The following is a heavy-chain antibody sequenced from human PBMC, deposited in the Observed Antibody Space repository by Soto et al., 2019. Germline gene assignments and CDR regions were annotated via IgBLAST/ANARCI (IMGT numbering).Heavy chain of an antibody. D-gene: IGHD1-7*01. CDR2: IYKSGST. CDR1: GDSIIATNYY. Sequence: SETLSLTCSVSGDSIIATNYYWAWIRQPPGRGLEWIGTIYKSGSTHYDPSLKSRVTISVDASKNEFSLRVSSVTAADTAVYFCARHNWDFVKGKGDFDYWGQGTPVTVSS. J-gene: IGHJ4*02. V-gene: IGHV4-39*01. CDR3: ARHNWDFVKGKGDFDY.